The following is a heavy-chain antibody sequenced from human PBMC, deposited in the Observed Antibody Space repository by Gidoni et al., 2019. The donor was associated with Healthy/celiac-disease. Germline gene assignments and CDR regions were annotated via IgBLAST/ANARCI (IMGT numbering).Heavy chain of an antibody. CDR2: IIPILGIA. D-gene: IGHD3-10*01. CDR1: GVTFSSYT. Sequence: HVQLVQSGDEVKKPGSSVKVSCKASGVTFSSYTISWLRQAPGQGLEWMGRIIPILGIANYAQKFQGRVTITADKSTSTAYMERSSLRSEDTAVYYCARAITMVRGVTSNHFDYWGQGTLVTVSS. V-gene: IGHV1-69*02. J-gene: IGHJ4*02. CDR3: ARAITMVRGVTSNHFDY.